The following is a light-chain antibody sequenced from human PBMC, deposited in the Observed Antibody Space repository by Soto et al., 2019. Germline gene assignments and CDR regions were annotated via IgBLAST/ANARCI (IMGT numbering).Light chain of an antibody. CDR1: SSDVGGYNS. Sequence: QSALTQPASVSGSPGQSITVSCTGTSSDVGGYNSVSWYQHHPGKAPKLMIYDVSNRPSGVSNRFSGSKSGNTASLTISGLQAEDEADYYCSSYTTRRTFVFGTGTKVTVL. J-gene: IGLJ1*01. CDR3: SSYTTRRTFV. V-gene: IGLV2-14*03. CDR2: DVS.